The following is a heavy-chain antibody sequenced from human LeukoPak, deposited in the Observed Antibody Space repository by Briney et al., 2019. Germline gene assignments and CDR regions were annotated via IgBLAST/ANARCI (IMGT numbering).Heavy chain of an antibody. Sequence: ASVKVSCKASGYTFTSYGISWVRQAPGQGLEWMGWISAYNGNTNYAQKLQGRVTMTTDTSTSTAYMELRSLRSDDTAVYYCARGPQSPYCTGGVCWAPWLFDYWGQGTLVTVSS. CDR2: ISAYNGNT. CDR1: GYTFTSYG. V-gene: IGHV1-18*01. CDR3: ARGPQSPYCTGGVCWAPWLFDY. D-gene: IGHD2-8*02. J-gene: IGHJ4*02.